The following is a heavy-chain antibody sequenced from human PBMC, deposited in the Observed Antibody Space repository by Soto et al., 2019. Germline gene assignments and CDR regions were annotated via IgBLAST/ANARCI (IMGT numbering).Heavy chain of an antibody. CDR1: GFTFSRDA. Sequence: QLVESGGGVVQPGRYLRLSCAASGFTFSRDAMHWVCQAPGKGLEWVAFIWNDGSNEYYADSVKGRAIISRDNSENTVYLQMNSLRGEDTAVYFCVRDAADSGYAFDIWGQGTMVTVSS. J-gene: IGHJ3*02. CDR2: IWNDGSNE. V-gene: IGHV3-33*01. CDR3: VRDAADSGYAFDI. D-gene: IGHD3-10*01.